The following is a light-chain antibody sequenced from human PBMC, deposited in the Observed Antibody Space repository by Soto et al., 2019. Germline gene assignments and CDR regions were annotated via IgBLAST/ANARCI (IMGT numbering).Light chain of an antibody. J-gene: IGKJ1*01. CDR2: LGS. Sequence: DIMMTQSPLSLPVTPGEPASISCRSSQSLLHTDGYNYLTWYLQKPGQSPQLLIYLGSTRASGVPERFSGSGSVTDFTLKISRVEADDVGVYYCMQPLQTPWTFGQGTKVEI. V-gene: IGKV2-28*01. CDR1: QSLLHTDGYNY. CDR3: MQPLQTPWT.